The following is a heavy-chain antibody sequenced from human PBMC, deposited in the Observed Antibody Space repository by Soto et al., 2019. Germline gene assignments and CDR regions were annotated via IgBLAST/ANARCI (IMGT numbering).Heavy chain of an antibody. D-gene: IGHD1-26*01. J-gene: IGHJ4*02. CDR3: ARLGAMGVDS. V-gene: IGHV3-74*01. CDR1: GFTFNTHW. Sequence: EVQLVVSGGGVVQPGGSLRLSCTASGFTFNTHWMHWVRQAPGKGLVWVSRISFDGITTNYADSVKGRLTVSRDNAKNTVYLHVTTLRDEDTAVYYGARLGAMGVDSGGQGTLVTVSS. CDR2: ISFDGITT.